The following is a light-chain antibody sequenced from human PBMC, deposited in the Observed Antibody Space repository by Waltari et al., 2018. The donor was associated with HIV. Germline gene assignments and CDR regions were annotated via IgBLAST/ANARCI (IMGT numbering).Light chain of an antibody. CDR1: SSDVGGYNY. CDR3: SSYASTSTLR. V-gene: IGLV2-14*01. CDR2: DVN. Sequence: QSALTQPASVSGSPGQSITISRTGTSSDVGGYNYVPWSQHHPGKAPKLIIYDVNHRPSGVSNRFSGSKSGNTASLTISGLQAEDESDYYCSSYASTSTLRFGGGTKLTVL. J-gene: IGLJ2*01.